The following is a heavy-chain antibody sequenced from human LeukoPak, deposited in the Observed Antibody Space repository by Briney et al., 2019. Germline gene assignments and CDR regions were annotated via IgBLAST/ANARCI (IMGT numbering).Heavy chain of an antibody. D-gene: IGHD2/OR15-2a*01. J-gene: IGHJ4*02. CDR2: IYYNGYT. Sequence: SETLSLTCTVSGGSISSYYWSWIRQPPGKGLEWIGYIYYNGYTDYNPSLKSRVTISIHTSKNQFSLNLSSVTAADTAVYYCARAPSYGPTVYFDYWGQGTLVTVSS. CDR1: GGSISSYY. CDR3: ARAPSYGPTVYFDY. V-gene: IGHV4-59*01.